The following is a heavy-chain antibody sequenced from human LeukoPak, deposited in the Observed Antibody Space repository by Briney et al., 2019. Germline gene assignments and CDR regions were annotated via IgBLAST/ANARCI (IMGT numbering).Heavy chain of an antibody. J-gene: IGHJ3*02. D-gene: IGHD4-17*01. CDR1: GGSISSGSYY. CDR2: IYTSGST. Sequence: SQTLSLTCTVSGGSISSGSYYWSWIRQPAGKGLEWIGRIYTSGSTNYSPSLKSRVTISVDTSKNQFSLKLSSVTAADTAVYYCASYGDYVPAFDIWGQGTMVTVSS. CDR3: ASYGDYVPAFDI. V-gene: IGHV4-61*02.